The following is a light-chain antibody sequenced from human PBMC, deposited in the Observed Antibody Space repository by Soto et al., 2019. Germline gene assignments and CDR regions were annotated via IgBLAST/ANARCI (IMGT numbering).Light chain of an antibody. CDR2: GAS. Sequence: DIQMPQSPSSVSSSVGDKFTITCRASPDIGNFLAWYQQTPGQAPRLLIHGASSLSRGIPSRFSGGGTATVFTLTISGLQHEDLAPYFYLQTSTFPRTFGQGTKV. CDR1: PDIGNF. V-gene: IGKV1-12*01. J-gene: IGKJ1*01. CDR3: LQTSTFPRT.